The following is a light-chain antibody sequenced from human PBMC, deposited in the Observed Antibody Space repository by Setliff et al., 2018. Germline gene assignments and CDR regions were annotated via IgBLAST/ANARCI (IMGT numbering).Light chain of an antibody. V-gene: IGLV2-14*01. J-gene: IGLJ1*01. CDR3: SSYTSSSTPYV. CDR2: DVS. CDR1: SSDVGGYNY. Sequence: ALTQPASVSGSPGQSITISCTGTSSDVGGYNYASWYQQHPGKAPKLMIYDVSKRPSGVSNRFSGSKSGNTASLTISGLQAEDEADYYCSSYTSSSTPYVFGTGTKVTVL.